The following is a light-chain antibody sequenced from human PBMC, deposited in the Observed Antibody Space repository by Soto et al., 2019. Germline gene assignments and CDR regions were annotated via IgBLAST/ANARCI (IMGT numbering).Light chain of an antibody. CDR2: GAS. CDR3: QQYNIWPPYT. Sequence: EIVMTQSPATLSVSPGERVTLSCRASQSVSSNLAWYQQKPGQAPRLLIYGASTRATGIPARFSGGGSGTEFILTISSLQSEDFAVYYCQQYNIWPPYTFGQGTKLDIK. V-gene: IGKV3-15*01. J-gene: IGKJ2*01. CDR1: QSVSSN.